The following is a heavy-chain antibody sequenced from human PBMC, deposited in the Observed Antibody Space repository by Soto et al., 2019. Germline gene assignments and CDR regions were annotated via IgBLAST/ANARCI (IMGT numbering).Heavy chain of an antibody. CDR1: GFTFSGSA. J-gene: IGHJ4*02. D-gene: IGHD2-15*01. CDR3: TSHSPEDMIRK. CDR2: IRNKANSYAT. V-gene: IGHV3-73*02. Sequence: EVQLVESGGGLVQPGGSLKLSCAASGFTFSGSAVHWVRQASGKGLEWVGRIRNKANSYATAYAASLKGRFMISMDDSKNTAYLQMNSLKTEDTAVYYCTSHSPEDMIRKWGQGTLVTVSS.